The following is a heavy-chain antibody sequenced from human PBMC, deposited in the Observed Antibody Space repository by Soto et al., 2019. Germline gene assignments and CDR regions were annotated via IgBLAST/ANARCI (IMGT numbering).Heavy chain of an antibody. V-gene: IGHV3-23*01. CDR3: ARGDRGGSGSPASYYYSGLDV. CDR1: GFTFSSYA. J-gene: IGHJ6*02. D-gene: IGHD3-10*01. Sequence: DVQLLESGGHLVQPGGSLRLSCAASGFTFSSYAMSWVRQAPGKGLEWVSSVSAGGDMTYYSDSVKGRFTISSDNSNNALFLQMSSLRIEDTALYYCARGDRGGSGSPASYYYSGLDVWGQGTTVTVS. CDR2: VSAGGDMT.